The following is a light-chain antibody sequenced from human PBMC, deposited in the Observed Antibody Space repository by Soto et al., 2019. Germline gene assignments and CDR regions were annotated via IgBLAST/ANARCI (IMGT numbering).Light chain of an antibody. Sequence: DIQMTQSPSTLPASVGDRVTITCRANQSISTWLAWYQQKPGTAPKVLIYHASNLQSGVPSRFSGSGSGTEFTLTISSLQPDDFATYYCQQYNSYSWTFGQGTKVDI. CDR3: QQYNSYSWT. CDR1: QSISTW. V-gene: IGKV1-5*01. J-gene: IGKJ1*01. CDR2: HAS.